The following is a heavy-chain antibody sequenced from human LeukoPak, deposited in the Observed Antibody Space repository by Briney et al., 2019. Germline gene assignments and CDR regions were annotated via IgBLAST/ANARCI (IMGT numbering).Heavy chain of an antibody. CDR1: GYTLTELS. CDR3: ATASSSSRTFDY. D-gene: IGHD6-6*01. Sequence: ASVKVSCKVSGYTLTELSMHWVRQAPGKGLEWMGGFDPEDGETTYAQKFQGRVTMTEDTSTDTAYMELSSLRSEDTAVYYCATASSSSRTFDYWGQGTLVTVSS. V-gene: IGHV1-24*01. CDR2: FDPEDGET. J-gene: IGHJ4*02.